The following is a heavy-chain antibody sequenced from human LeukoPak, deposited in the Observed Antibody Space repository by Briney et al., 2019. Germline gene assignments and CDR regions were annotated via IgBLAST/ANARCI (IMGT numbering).Heavy chain of an antibody. V-gene: IGHV4-34*01. D-gene: IGHD2-8*01. CDR3: ATLPPPELDCTNGVCYTDFDY. Sequence: PSETLSLTCAVYGGSFSGYYWSWIRQPPGKGLEWIGEINHSGSTNYNPSLKSRVTISVDTSKNQFSLRLSSVTAADTAVYYCATLPPPELDCTNGVCYTDFDYWGQGTLVTVSS. CDR2: INHSGST. J-gene: IGHJ4*02. CDR1: GGSFSGYY.